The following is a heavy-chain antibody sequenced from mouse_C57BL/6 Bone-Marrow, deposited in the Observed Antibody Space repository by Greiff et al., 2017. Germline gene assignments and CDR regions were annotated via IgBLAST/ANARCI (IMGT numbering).Heavy chain of an antibody. Sequence: QVHVKQPGAELVKPGASVKLSCKASGYTFTSYWMQWVKQRPGQGLEWIGEIDPTDSYTNYNQKFKGTATLTVDTSSSTAYMQLSSLTSEDSAVYYCTRWGWLQFAYWGQGTLVTVSA. J-gene: IGHJ3*01. CDR3: TRWGWLQFAY. D-gene: IGHD2-3*01. CDR1: GYTFTSYW. CDR2: IDPTDSYT. V-gene: IGHV1-50*01.